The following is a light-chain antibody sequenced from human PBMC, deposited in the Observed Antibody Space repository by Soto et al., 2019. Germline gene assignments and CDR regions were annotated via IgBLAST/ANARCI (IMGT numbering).Light chain of an antibody. V-gene: IGLV2-14*01. J-gene: IGLJ1*01. Sequence: QSVLTQPASVSGSPGQSITISCTGTSSAVGGYNYVSWYQQHPGKAPKLMIYDVSNRPSGVSNRFSGSKSGNTASLTISGLQAEDEADYYCSSYTSSSTRVFETGTKVTVL. CDR2: DVS. CDR1: SSAVGGYNY. CDR3: SSYTSSSTRV.